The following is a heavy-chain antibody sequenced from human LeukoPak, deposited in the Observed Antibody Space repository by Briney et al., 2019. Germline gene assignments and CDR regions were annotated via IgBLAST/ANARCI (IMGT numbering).Heavy chain of an antibody. V-gene: IGHV3-7*01. Sequence: GGSLRLSCAASGFTFSSYWMSWVRQAPGKGLEWVANIKQDGSEKYYVDSVKGRFTISRDNAKNSLYLQMNGLRAEDTAVYYCARESIAATFYYFDYWGQGTLVTVSS. J-gene: IGHJ4*02. CDR2: IKQDGSEK. D-gene: IGHD6-6*01. CDR1: GFTFSSYW. CDR3: ARESIAATFYYFDY.